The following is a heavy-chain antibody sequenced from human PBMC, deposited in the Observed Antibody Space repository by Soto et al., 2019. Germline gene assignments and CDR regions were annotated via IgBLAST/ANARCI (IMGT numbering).Heavy chain of an antibody. V-gene: IGHV3-23*01. CDR3: AKSRGSGSYFNPSDAFDF. CDR2: ISCSGGGT. Sequence: PGGSVRLSCAASGFTFSSYAMSWVRQAPGEGLEWVSSISCSGGGTYYADSVKGRFTISRDNSKNTLSLQMNSLRAEDTAVYYCAKSRGSGSYFNPSDAFDFWGQVTMVTVSS. CDR1: GFTFSSYA. D-gene: IGHD3-10*01. J-gene: IGHJ3*01.